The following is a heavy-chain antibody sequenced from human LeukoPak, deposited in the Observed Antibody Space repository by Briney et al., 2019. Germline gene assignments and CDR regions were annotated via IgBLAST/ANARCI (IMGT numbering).Heavy chain of an antibody. J-gene: IGHJ4*02. V-gene: IGHV3-7*01. CDR1: GFTLSRYW. CDR2: IKQDESEK. Sequence: GGSLRLSCAASGFTLSRYWMSWIRQAPGKGLEWVANIKQDESEKNYVDSVKGRFTISRDNAKNSLYLQMNSLRAEDTAVYYCARGPWGYPYYFDFWGQGALVTVSS. D-gene: IGHD7-27*01. CDR3: ARGPWGYPYYFDF.